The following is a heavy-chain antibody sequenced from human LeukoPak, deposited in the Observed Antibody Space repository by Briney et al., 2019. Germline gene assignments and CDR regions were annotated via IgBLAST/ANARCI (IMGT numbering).Heavy chain of an antibody. CDR1: GYTFTSYP. Sequence: GASVKVSCKASGYTFTSYPIGWVRQAPGQGLEWMGRIIPIFGTANYAQKFQGRVTITTDESTSTAYMELSSLRSEDTAVYYCASSGYSYVSGGTYDYYFDYWGQGTLVTVSS. V-gene: IGHV1-69*05. CDR3: ASSGYSYVSGGTYDYYFDY. CDR2: IIPIFGTA. D-gene: IGHD5-18*01. J-gene: IGHJ4*02.